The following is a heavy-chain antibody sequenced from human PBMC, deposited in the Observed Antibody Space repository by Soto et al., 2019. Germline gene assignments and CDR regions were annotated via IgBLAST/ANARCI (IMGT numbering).Heavy chain of an antibody. CDR1: EYTFTSYY. D-gene: IGHD1-26*01. CDR3: ASGRVGATPLYYYPMDV. J-gene: IGHJ6*02. CDR2: INPSGSST. V-gene: IGHV1-46*01. Sequence: ASVKVSCKASEYTFTSYYMHWVRQAPGQGLEWMGIINPSGSSTSYAQNFQGRVTMTRDTSTSTVYMELSSLRSEDTADYYCASGRVGATPLYYYPMDVWGQGTTVTVSS.